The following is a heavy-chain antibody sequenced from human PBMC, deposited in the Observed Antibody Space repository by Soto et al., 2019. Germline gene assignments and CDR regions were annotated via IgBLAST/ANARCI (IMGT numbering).Heavy chain of an antibody. J-gene: IGHJ4*02. CDR3: TSGRWEL. V-gene: IGHV3-73*01. D-gene: IGHD1-26*01. CDR1: GFSFSGSA. CDR2: IRSKANSYAT. Sequence: EVQLVESGGGLVQPGGSLKLSCAASGFSFSGSAMHWVRQTSGKGLEWVGRIRSKANSYATAYAASVKGRFTISRDDSTNTAYLQMNSLKTEDTAVYYCTSGRWELGGQGTLVTVSS.